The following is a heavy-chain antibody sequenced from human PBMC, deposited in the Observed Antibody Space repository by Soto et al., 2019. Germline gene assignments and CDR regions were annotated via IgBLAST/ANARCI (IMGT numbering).Heavy chain of an antibody. CDR1: GGTISRSHW. CDR2: IYHSGST. Sequence: PSETMSRTGSVGGGTISRSHWWGGFHRPPEKGVEWIGEIYHSGSTNYNPSLQSRVNISVAKSKNQFSLKLRSVTAADTAVYYCARGLILTGYYMHDDFDIWGEGTMVT. V-gene: IGHV4-4*02. J-gene: IGHJ3*02. CDR3: ARGLILTGYYMHDDFDI. D-gene: IGHD3-9*01.